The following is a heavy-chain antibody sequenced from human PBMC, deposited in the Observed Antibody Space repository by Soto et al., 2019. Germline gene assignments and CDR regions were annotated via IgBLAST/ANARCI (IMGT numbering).Heavy chain of an antibody. CDR1: GFTFRDHA. D-gene: IGHD3-22*01. CDR2: ISANGASI. CDR3: AKDRYYDTPGWFDP. J-gene: IGHJ5*02. Sequence: PGESLKISCVGSGFTFRDHAMRWVRQAPGRGLEWVSAISANGASIQHADSVKGRFSVSRDNAKNTVYLQMDNLRTEDSAVYYCAKDRYYDTPGWFDPWGKGSRVTVSS. V-gene: IGHV3-23*01.